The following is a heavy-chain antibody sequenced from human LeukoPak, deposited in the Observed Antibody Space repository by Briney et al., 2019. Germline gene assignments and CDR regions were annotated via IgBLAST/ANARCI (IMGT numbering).Heavy chain of an antibody. D-gene: IGHD6-19*01. CDR1: GFTSSNYW. CDR2: INEDGSVK. J-gene: IGHJ4*02. V-gene: IGHV3-7*01. CDR3: ATSTAWRFDY. Sequence: GGSLRLSCAASGFTSSNYWMSWVRQAPGKGLEWVANINEDGSVKYYVDSVKGRFTISRDNAKNSLYLQMSSLRAEDTALYYCATSTAWRFDYWGQGTLVTVSS.